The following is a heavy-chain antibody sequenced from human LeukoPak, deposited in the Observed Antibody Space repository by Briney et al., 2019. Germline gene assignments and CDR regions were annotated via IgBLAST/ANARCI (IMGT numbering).Heavy chain of an antibody. Sequence: AGSLRLSCAASGFTFSSYSMNWVRQAPGKGLEWVSSISSSSSYIYYADSVKGRFTISRDNAKNSLYLQMNSLRAEDTAVYYCARSSGWNYDGMDVWGQGTTVTVSS. CDR2: ISSSSSYI. CDR3: ARSSGWNYDGMDV. V-gene: IGHV3-21*01. D-gene: IGHD6-19*01. J-gene: IGHJ6*02. CDR1: GFTFSSYS.